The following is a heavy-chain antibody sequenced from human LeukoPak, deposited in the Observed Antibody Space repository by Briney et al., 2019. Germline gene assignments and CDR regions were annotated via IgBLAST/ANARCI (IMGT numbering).Heavy chain of an antibody. J-gene: IGHJ4*02. V-gene: IGHV3-30*03. CDR2: TAYDGTTK. CDR1: GFTLSSYG. D-gene: IGHD3-10*01. Sequence: PGRSLTLSCAASGFTLSSYGMHWVRQAPGKGLEWVAITAYDGTTKYNTNSVKGRFTISRDNSKNTLYLQMNSLRAEDTAVYYCARSLQLGFGELYWGQGTLVTVSS. CDR3: ARSLQLGFGELY.